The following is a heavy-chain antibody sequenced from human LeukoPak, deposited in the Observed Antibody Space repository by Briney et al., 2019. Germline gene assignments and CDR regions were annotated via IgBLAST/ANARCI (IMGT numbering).Heavy chain of an antibody. Sequence: GGSLRLSCAAPGFTVSSNYMSWVRQAPGKGLEWVSVIYSGGSTYYADSVKGRFTISRDNSKNTLYLQMNSLRAEDTAVYYCARAQQMDDAFDIWGQGTMVTVSS. D-gene: IGHD6-13*01. V-gene: IGHV3-66*02. CDR3: ARAQQMDDAFDI. J-gene: IGHJ3*02. CDR1: GFTVSSNY. CDR2: IYSGGST.